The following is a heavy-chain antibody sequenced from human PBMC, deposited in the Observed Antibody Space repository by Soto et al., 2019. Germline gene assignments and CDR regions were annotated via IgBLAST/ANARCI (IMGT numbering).Heavy chain of an antibody. J-gene: IGHJ4*02. V-gene: IGHV5-10-1*01. CDR1: GYSFAGYW. CDR2: IDPSDSQT. D-gene: IGHD3-22*01. CDR3: ARQIYDSDTGPNFQYYFDS. Sequence: LVESLKISCKGSGYSFAGYWITWVRQKPWKGLEWMGRIDPSDSQTYYSPSFRGHVTISVTKSITTVFLQWSSLRASDTAMYYCARQIYDSDTGPNFQYYFDSWGQGTPVTVSS.